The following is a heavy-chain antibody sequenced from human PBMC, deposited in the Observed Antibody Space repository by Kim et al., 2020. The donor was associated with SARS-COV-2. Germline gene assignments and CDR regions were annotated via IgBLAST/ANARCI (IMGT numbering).Heavy chain of an antibody. Sequence: SETLSLTCAVYGGSFSGYYWSWIRQPPGKGLEWIGEINHSGSTNYNPSLKSRVTISVDTSKNQFSLKLSSVTAADTAVYYCARGQVEYYYDSSGYYNFD. CDR3: ARGQVEYYYDSSGYYNFD. D-gene: IGHD3-22*01. CDR1: GGSFSGYY. CDR2: INHSGST. V-gene: IGHV4-34*01. J-gene: IGHJ4*01.